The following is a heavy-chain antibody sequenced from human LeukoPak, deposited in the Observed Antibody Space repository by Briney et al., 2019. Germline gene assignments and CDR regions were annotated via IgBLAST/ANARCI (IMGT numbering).Heavy chain of an antibody. D-gene: IGHD6-6*01. CDR2: IYYSGST. Sequence: SETLSLTCTVSGGSISSSSYYWGWIRQPPGKGLEWIGSIYYSGSTYYNPSLKSRVTISVDTSKIQFSLKLSSVTAADTAVYYCARLYSSSSVVDYWGQGTLVTVSS. J-gene: IGHJ4*02. V-gene: IGHV4-39*01. CDR1: GGSISSSSYY. CDR3: ARLYSSSSVVDY.